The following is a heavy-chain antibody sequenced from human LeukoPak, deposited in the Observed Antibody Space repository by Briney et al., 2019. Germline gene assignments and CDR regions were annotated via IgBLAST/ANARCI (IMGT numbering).Heavy chain of an antibody. CDR1: GYTFTSYY. Sequence: ASVKVSCKASGYTFTSYYMHWVRQAPGQGLEWMGIINPSGGSTSYAQKFQGRVTITTDESTSTAYMELSSLRSEDTAVYYCARGVVVAASLPWFDPWGQGTLVTVSS. J-gene: IGHJ5*02. CDR2: INPSGGST. CDR3: ARGVVVAASLPWFDP. D-gene: IGHD2-15*01. V-gene: IGHV1-46*01.